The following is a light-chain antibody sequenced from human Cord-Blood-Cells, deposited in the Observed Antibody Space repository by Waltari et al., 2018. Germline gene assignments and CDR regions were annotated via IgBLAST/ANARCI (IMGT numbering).Light chain of an antibody. CDR1: QSVSSSY. Sequence: EIVLTQSPGTLSLSPGERATLSCRASQSVSSSYLAWYQQKPGQAPRLLSYGASSRATGIPDRFSGSGSGTDFTLTISRLEPEDFAVYYCQQYGSSPWTFVQGTKVEIK. CDR2: GAS. J-gene: IGKJ1*01. CDR3: QQYGSSPWT. V-gene: IGKV3-20*01.